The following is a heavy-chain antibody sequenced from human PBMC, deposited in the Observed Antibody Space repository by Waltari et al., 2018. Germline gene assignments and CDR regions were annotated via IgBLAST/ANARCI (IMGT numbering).Heavy chain of an antibody. J-gene: IGHJ6*02. D-gene: IGHD6-13*01. Sequence: QVQLVQSGVEVKKPGASVKLSCKVSGYTLPALSKHWVRLDLGKGLEWMGGFDPEDGETIYAQKFQGRVTMTEETSTDTAYMELSSLRSEDTAVYYCATEVSSSWVSYGMDVWGQGTTVTVSS. CDR1: GYTLPALS. CDR2: FDPEDGET. V-gene: IGHV1-24*01. CDR3: ATEVSSSWVSYGMDV.